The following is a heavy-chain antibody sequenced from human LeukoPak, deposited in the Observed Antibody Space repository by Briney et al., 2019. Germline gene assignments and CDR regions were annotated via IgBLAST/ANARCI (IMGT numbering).Heavy chain of an antibody. D-gene: IGHD3-22*01. Sequence: PGGSLRLSCGASGFTVSSNYMSWVRQAPGKGLEWVSVIYSGGSTYYADSVKGRFTISRDNSKNTLYLQMNSLRAEDTAVYYCARADITRYYYDTSFDYWGQGTLVTVSS. CDR2: IYSGGST. J-gene: IGHJ4*02. CDR1: GFTVSSNY. V-gene: IGHV3-53*01. CDR3: ARADITRYYYDTSFDY.